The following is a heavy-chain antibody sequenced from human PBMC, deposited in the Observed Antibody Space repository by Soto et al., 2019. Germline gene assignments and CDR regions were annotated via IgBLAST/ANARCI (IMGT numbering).Heavy chain of an antibody. CDR2: IRSKAYGGTT. D-gene: IGHD3-3*01. CDR3: TRGGDFWSGYLSSYYYYYMDV. Sequence: GGSLRLSCAASGFTFSTYAMSWVRQAPGKGLEWVVFIRSKAYGGTTEYAASVKGRFTISRDDSKSIAYLQMNSLKTEDTAVYYCTRGGDFWSGYLSSYYYYYMDVWGKGTTVTVSS. CDR1: GFTFSTYA. V-gene: IGHV3-49*04. J-gene: IGHJ6*03.